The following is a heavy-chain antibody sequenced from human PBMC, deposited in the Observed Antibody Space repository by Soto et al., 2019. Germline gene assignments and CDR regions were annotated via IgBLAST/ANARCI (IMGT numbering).Heavy chain of an antibody. J-gene: IGHJ3*01. CDR2: TYDSGSS. Sequence: SETLSLTCTVSGASISSGDYFWSWIRQSPGKGLEWIGYTYDSGSSYYNPSLQSRVTMSVDTSKNQFSLKLSSVTAADTAVYYCARDPEGYCNGPQCYTERGAFDVWGQGTMVTVSS. D-gene: IGHD2-15*01. V-gene: IGHV4-30-4*02. CDR3: ARDPEGYCNGPQCYTERGAFDV. CDR1: GASISSGDYF.